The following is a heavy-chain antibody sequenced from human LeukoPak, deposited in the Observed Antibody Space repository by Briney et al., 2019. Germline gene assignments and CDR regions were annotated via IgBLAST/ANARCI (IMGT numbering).Heavy chain of an antibody. D-gene: IGHD2-2*01. CDR1: GVTLSDDY. Sequence: GGALRLSCAASGVTLSDDYMSWSREAPGEGLEWVLYISISGGAIHYADSVWGRFTISRDSAKNSLYLQMNSLRAEDTAVYYCWGSTSSIFDYWGHGTLVTVSS. V-gene: IGHV3-11*01. J-gene: IGHJ4*01. CDR3: WGSTSSIFDY. CDR2: ISISGGAI.